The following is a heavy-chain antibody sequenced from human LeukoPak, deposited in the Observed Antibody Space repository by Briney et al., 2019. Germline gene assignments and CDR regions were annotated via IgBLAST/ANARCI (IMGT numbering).Heavy chain of an antibody. Sequence: GESLQISCKGSGSIFTSYWIGWVRPLPGKGLEGMGIIYPGDSDTRYSPSFQGQVTISADKSISTAYLQWSSLKASDTAMYYCARRGSGWYWDYWGQGTLVTVSS. V-gene: IGHV5-51*01. CDR2: IYPGDSDT. D-gene: IGHD6-19*01. CDR1: GSIFTSYW. CDR3: ARRGSGWYWDY. J-gene: IGHJ4*02.